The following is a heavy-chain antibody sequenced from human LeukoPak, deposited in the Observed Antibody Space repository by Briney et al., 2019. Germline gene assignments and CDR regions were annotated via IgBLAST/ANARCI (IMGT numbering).Heavy chain of an antibody. CDR3: ARHSDRLQSGANAFDI. D-gene: IGHD2-21*02. CDR2: IFYSGTT. Sequence: PSETLSLTCTVSGGSISSSNYYWGWIRQPPGKGLEWIGSIFYSGTTYYNPSLTSRVTISVDTCKRHVSLNLSSMTASDTAVYYCARHSDRLQSGANAFDIWGQGTVVTVSS. J-gene: IGHJ3*02. V-gene: IGHV4-39*01. CDR1: GGSISSSNYY.